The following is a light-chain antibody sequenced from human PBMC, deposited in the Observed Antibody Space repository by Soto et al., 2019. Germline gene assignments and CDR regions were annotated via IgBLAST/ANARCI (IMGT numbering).Light chain of an antibody. Sequence: EIVLTQSPGTLSLSPGERATLSYRASQSVSNNYLAWYQQKPGQAPRLLIYGASNRATGIPDRFSGSGSGTEFTLTINSLQSEDFAVYYCQQYNNWPRTFGQGTKVDIK. CDR2: GAS. CDR3: QQYNNWPRT. CDR1: QSVSNN. V-gene: IGKV3D-15*01. J-gene: IGKJ1*01.